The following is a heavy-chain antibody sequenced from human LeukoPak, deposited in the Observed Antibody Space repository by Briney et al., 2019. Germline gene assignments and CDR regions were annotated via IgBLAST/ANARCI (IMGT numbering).Heavy chain of an antibody. J-gene: IGHJ4*02. CDR1: GGSMSSYY. D-gene: IGHD1-26*01. Sequence: SETLSLTCTVSGGSMSSYYWSWIRQPAGKGLEWIGRIYGRGDTHYNPSLKSRVTVSVDTSKNQFSLKLSSVTAADTAVYFCARDPSSGATYFDYWGQGILVTVSS. V-gene: IGHV4-4*07. CDR2: IYGRGDT. CDR3: ARDPSSGATYFDY.